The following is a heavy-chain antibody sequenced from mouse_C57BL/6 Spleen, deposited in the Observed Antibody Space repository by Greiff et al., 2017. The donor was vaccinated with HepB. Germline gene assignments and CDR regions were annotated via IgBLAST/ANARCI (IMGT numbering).Heavy chain of an antibody. CDR2: IWSGGST. D-gene: IGHD1-1*02. Sequence: VKLVESGPGLVQPSQSLSITCTVSGFSLTSYGVHWVRQSPGKGLEWLGVIWSGGSTDYNAAFISRLSISKDNSKSQVFFKMNSLQADDTAIYYCARNSGGSPYYYAMDYWGQGTSVTVSS. J-gene: IGHJ4*01. CDR1: GFSLTSYG. V-gene: IGHV2-2*01. CDR3: ARNSGGSPYYYAMDY.